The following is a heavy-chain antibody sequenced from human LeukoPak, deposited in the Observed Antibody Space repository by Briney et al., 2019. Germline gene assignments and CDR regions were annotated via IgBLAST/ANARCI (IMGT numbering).Heavy chain of an antibody. CDR2: IRQDGSEG. V-gene: IGHV3-7*01. J-gene: IGHJ6*03. D-gene: IGHD6-13*01. CDR1: GFTFSSYW. CDR3: ARIAALYYYYMVV. Sequence: GGSLRLSCAASGFTFSSYWMSWVRQAPGKGLEWVANIRQDGSEGYYVDSVKGRFTISRDNAKNSLYLQMNSLRAEDSAVYYCARIAALYYYYMVVWGKGTTVTVSS.